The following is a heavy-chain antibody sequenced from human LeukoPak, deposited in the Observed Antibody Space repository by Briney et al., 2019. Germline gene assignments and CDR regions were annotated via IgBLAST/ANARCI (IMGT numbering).Heavy chain of an antibody. CDR2: ISYDGSNK. V-gene: IGHV3-30-3*01. J-gene: IGHJ4*02. CDR3: ARDVSAVLGGGYFDY. Sequence: RGSLRLSCAASGFTFSSYAMHWVRQAPGKGLEWVAVISYDGSNKYYADSVKGRFTISRDNSKNTLYLQMNSLRAEDTAVYYCARDVSAVLGGGYFDYWGQGTLVTVSS. D-gene: IGHD2-8*02. CDR1: GFTFSSYA.